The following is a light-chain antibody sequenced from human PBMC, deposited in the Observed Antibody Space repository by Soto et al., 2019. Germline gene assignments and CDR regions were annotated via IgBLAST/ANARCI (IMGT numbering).Light chain of an antibody. Sequence: QSALTQPASVSGSPGQSITISCTGTSSDVGSYNLVSWYQQHPGKAPKLMIYDVSKRPSGVSNRFSGSKSGNTASLTISGLQAEDEADYYCCSNAGSTVFGRGTKLTVL. CDR2: DVS. V-gene: IGLV2-23*02. J-gene: IGLJ2*01. CDR1: SSDVGSYNL. CDR3: CSNAGSTV.